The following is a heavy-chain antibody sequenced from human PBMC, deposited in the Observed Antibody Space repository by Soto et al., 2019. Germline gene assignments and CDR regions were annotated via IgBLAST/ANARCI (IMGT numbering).Heavy chain of an antibody. Sequence: QVQLVESGGGVVQPGRSLRLSCAASGFTFSSYDMHWVRQAPGKGLEWVAVMSYDGSNKYYADSVKGRFTISRDNSKNTMYLQMHKLRAEDTAVYYCAKDLGYCSGGSCYSEGYFDSWGQGTLVTVSS. CDR1: GFTFSSYD. V-gene: IGHV3-30*18. CDR2: MSYDGSNK. J-gene: IGHJ4*02. CDR3: AKDLGYCSGGSCYSEGYFDS. D-gene: IGHD2-15*01.